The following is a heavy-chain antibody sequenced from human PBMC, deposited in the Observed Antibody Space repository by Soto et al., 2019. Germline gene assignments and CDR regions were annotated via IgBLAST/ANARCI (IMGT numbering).Heavy chain of an antibody. CDR2: ISGSGGTT. CDR3: AKEGYSRSWYYFDY. V-gene: IGHV3-23*01. CDR1: GFTFRNYA. Sequence: GGSLRLSCAASGFTFRNYAMSWVRQAPGKGLEWVSAISGSGGTTYYADSVKGRFTISRDNSKNTLYLQMNSLRAEDTAVYYCAKEGYSRSWYYFDYWGQGTLVTVSS. J-gene: IGHJ4*02. D-gene: IGHD6-13*01.